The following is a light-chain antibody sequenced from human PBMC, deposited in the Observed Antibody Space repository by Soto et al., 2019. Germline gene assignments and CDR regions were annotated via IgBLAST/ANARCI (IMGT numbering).Light chain of an antibody. V-gene: IGLV1-44*01. CDR3: AAWDERPDGPYV. J-gene: IGLJ1*01. CDR1: SSNIGSNT. Sequence: QSVLTQPPSASGTPGQRVTISCSGSSSNIGSNTVNWYQQLPGTAPKHLIYSNNQRPSGVPDRFSGSKSGTSASLAISGLQSGEEGDYYCAAWDERPDGPYVFGTGTKVTVL. CDR2: SNN.